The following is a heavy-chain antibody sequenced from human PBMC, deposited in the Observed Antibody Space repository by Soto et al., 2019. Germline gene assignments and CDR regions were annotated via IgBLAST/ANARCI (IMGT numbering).Heavy chain of an antibody. CDR3: ARDSNPTGTTTRLHWFDP. V-gene: IGHV1-69*13. J-gene: IGHJ5*02. Sequence: SVKVSCKASGGTFSSYAISWVRQAPGQGLEWMGGIIPIFGTANYAQKFQGRVTITADESTSTAYMELSSLRPEDTAVYYCARDSNPTGTTTRLHWFDPWGQGTLVTVSS. CDR2: IIPIFGTA. D-gene: IGHD1-7*01. CDR1: GGTFSSYA.